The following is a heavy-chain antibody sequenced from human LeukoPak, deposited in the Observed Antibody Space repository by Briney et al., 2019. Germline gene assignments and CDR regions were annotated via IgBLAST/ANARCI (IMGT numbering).Heavy chain of an antibody. CDR3: AKDSSGYYPLWSWGAFDT. V-gene: IGHV3-30*18. CDR1: GFTFSSYG. CDR2: ISYDGSNK. D-gene: IGHD3-22*01. Sequence: PGGSLRLSCAASGFTFSSYGMHWVRQAPGKGLEWVAVISYDGSNKYYADSVKGRFTISRDNSKNTLYLQMNSLRAEDTAVYYCAKDSSGYYPLWSWGAFDTWGQGTLVTVSS. J-gene: IGHJ3*02.